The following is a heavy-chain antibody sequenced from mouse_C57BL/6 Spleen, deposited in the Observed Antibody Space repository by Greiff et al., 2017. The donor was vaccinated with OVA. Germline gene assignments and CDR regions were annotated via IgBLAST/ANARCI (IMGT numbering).Heavy chain of an antibody. CDR2: INPGSGGT. J-gene: IGHJ2*01. CDR3: ARSGPCDY. Sequence: QVQLQQSGAELVRPGTSVKVSCKASGYAFTNYLIEWVKQRPGQGLEWIGVINPGSGGTNYNEKFKGKATLTADKSSSTAYMQLSSLTSEDSAVYFCARSGPCDYWGKGNTLTVSS. CDR1: GYAFTNYL. V-gene: IGHV1-54*01.